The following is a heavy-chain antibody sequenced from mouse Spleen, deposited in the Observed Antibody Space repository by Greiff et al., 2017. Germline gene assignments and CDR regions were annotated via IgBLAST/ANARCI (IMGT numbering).Heavy chain of an antibody. V-gene: IGHV5-9*04. CDR2: ISSGGGNT. CDR1: GFTFSSYT. D-gene: IGHD4-1*01. Sequence: EVKLMESGGGLVKPGGSLKLSCAASGFTFSSYTMSWVRQTPAKRLEWVATISSGGGNTYYPDSVKGRFTISRDNARNTLYLQMSSLRSEDTAMYYCARLGELGQGWYFDVWGAGTTVTVSS. CDR3: ARLGELGQGWYFDV. J-gene: IGHJ1*01.